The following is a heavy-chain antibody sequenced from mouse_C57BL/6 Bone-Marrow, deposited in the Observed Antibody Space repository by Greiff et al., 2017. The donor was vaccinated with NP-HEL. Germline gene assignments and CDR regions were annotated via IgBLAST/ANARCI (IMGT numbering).Heavy chain of an antibody. Sequence: VQLQQSGPELVKPGASVKISCKASGYAFSSSWMNWVKQRPGKGLEWIGRIYPGDGDTNYNGKFKGKATLTADKSSSTAYMQLSSLTSEDSAVYFCARRYYGGWGQGTTRTVSS. J-gene: IGHJ2*01. CDR1: GYAFSSSW. CDR2: IYPGDGDT. CDR3: ARRYYGG. V-gene: IGHV1-82*01. D-gene: IGHD1-1*02.